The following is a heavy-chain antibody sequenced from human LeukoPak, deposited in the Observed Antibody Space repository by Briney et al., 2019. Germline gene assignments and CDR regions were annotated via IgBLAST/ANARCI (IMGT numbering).Heavy chain of an antibody. D-gene: IGHD4-17*01. CDR2: IYSGGST. CDR3: ARASDGDLNFDY. Sequence: PGGSLRLSCAASGFTVSSNYMSWVRQAPGKGLEWVSVIYSGGSTYYADSVKGRFTISRDNSKNTLYLQMNSLRAEDTAVYYCARASDGDLNFDYWGQGTLVTVSS. J-gene: IGHJ4*02. CDR1: GFTVSSNY. V-gene: IGHV3-53*01.